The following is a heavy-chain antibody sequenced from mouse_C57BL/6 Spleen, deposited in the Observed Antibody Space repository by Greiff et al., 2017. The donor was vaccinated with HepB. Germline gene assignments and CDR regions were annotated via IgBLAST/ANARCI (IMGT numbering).Heavy chain of an antibody. Sequence: LVESGAELARPGASVKLSCKASGYTFTSYGISWVKQRTGQGLEWIGEIYPRSGNTYYNEKFKGKATLTADKSSSTAYMELRSLTSEDSAVYFCASNYDYDRYFDVWGTGTTVTVSS. CDR2: IYPRSGNT. J-gene: IGHJ1*03. V-gene: IGHV1-81*01. D-gene: IGHD2-4*01. CDR1: GYTFTSYG. CDR3: ASNYDYDRYFDV.